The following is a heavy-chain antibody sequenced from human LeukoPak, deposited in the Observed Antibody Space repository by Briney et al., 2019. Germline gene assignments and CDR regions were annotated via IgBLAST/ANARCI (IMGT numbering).Heavy chain of an antibody. D-gene: IGHD1-26*01. J-gene: IGHJ4*02. V-gene: IGHV1-3*01. CDR2: INAGNGNT. CDR3: TRASYSGSYFSDY. CDR1: GYTFTSYA. Sequence: GASVKVSCKASGYTFTSYAMHWVRQAPGQRLEWMGWINAGNGNTKYSQKFQGRVTITRNTSISTAYMELSSLRSEDTAVYYCTRASYSGSYFSDYWGQGTLVTVSS.